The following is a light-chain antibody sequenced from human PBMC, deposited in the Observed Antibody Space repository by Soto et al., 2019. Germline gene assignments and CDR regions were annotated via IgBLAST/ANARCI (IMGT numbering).Light chain of an antibody. V-gene: IGKV3-15*01. Sequence: IVMTQSPATLSVSPGERATLSCRASQSVSDNLAWYQQKPGQTPRLLIYGASTRATGIPARFSGSGSGTEFTLTISSLQSEDFAVYYCQPYNNWPRTFGQGTKVDIK. J-gene: IGKJ1*01. CDR2: GAS. CDR1: QSVSDN. CDR3: QPYNNWPRT.